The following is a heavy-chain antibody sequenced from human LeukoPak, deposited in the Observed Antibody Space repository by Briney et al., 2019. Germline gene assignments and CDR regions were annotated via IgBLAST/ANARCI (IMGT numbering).Heavy chain of an antibody. CDR3: AREEEGDAFDI. J-gene: IGHJ3*02. CDR2: INTDGSRT. V-gene: IGHV3-74*01. Sequence: GGSLRLSCAVSGFTLRSNWMHWVRQAPGKGLVWVSRINTDGSRTSYADSVKGRFTISRDNAKNTLYLQMNSLRAEDTAVYYCAREEEGDAFDIWGQGTMVTVSS. CDR1: GFTLRSNW.